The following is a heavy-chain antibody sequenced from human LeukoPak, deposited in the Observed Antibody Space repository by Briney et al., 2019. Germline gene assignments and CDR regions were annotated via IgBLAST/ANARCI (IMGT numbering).Heavy chain of an antibody. CDR2: ISGSGGST. V-gene: IGHV3-23*01. CDR1: GFTFSDYY. J-gene: IGHJ4*02. Sequence: PGGSLRLSCAASGFTFSDYYMSWIRQAPGKGLEWVSAISGSGGSTYYADSVKGRFTISRDNSKNTLYLQMNSLRAEDTAVYYCAKEGPEVVVVMNHSFDYWGQGTLVTVSS. CDR3: AKEGPEVVVVMNHSFDY. D-gene: IGHD3-22*01.